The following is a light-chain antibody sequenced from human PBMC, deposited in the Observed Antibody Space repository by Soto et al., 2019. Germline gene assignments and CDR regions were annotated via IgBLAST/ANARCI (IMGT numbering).Light chain of an antibody. V-gene: IGKV3-20*01. CDR3: QQYGSSRRVT. Sequence: EIVLTQSPGTLSLSPGERATLSCRASQSVSSSYLAWYQQKPGQAPRLLIYGASSRATGIPDRFSGSGSGADFTLTISRREPEDFAVYYCQQYGSSRRVTFGQGTKLEIK. CDR1: QSVSSSY. J-gene: IGKJ2*01. CDR2: GAS.